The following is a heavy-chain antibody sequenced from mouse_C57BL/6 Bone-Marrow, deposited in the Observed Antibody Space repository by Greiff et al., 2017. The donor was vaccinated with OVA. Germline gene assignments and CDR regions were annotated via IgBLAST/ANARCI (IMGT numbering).Heavy chain of an antibody. J-gene: IGHJ1*03. V-gene: IGHV1-54*01. CDR2: INPGSGGT. Sequence: QVQLKESGAELVRPGTSVKVSCKASGYAFTNYLIEWVKQRPGQGLEWIGVINPGSGGTNYNEKFKGKATLTADKSSSTAYMQLSSLTSEDSAVYFCARRGSKDWYFDVWGTGTTVTVSS. CDR1: GYAFTNYL. CDR3: ARRGSKDWYFDV. D-gene: IGHD1-1*01.